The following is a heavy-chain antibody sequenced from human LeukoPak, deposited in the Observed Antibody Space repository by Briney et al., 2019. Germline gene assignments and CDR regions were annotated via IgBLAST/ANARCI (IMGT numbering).Heavy chain of an antibody. CDR3: ARGSGYDAIGY. D-gene: IGHD5-12*01. J-gene: IGHJ4*02. CDR2: IYYSGGT. Sequence: PSETLSLTCTVSGGSLSSYYWSWIRQPPGKGLEWIGYIYYSGGTNYNPSLKSRVTISVDTSKNQFSLKLSSVTAADTAVYYCARGSGYDAIGYWGQGTLVTVSS. CDR1: GGSLSSYY. V-gene: IGHV4-59*01.